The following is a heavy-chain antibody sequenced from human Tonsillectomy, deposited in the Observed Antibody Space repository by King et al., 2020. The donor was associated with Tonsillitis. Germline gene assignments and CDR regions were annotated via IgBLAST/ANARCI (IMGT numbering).Heavy chain of an antibody. Sequence: HVQLVESGGGVVQPGGSLRLSCAGSGFTFSMYGIHWVRQPPGKGLEWVAFIRDDGTNKQHADSVKGRFSVSRDNSKNTVYLQMNRLRGEDTATYYCAKDKEARQIWGWCFVFWGQGSLVTVSS. CDR2: IRDDGTNK. D-gene: IGHD5-18*01. J-gene: IGHJ4*02. CDR1: GFTFSMYG. V-gene: IGHV3-30*02. CDR3: AKDKEARQIWGWCFVF.